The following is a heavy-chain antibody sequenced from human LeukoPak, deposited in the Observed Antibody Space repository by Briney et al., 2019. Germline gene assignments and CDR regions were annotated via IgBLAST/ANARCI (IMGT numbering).Heavy chain of an antibody. Sequence: GGSLRLSCVASGFSFSDDRMHCVRQAPGKGLVWVSRIYIDGVGTAYADFVKGRFIISRDNAKNTLYLQMNSLTSEDTAVYYCVTARGRFWGKGTTVTVSS. CDR1: GFSFSDDR. CDR2: IYIDGVGT. CDR3: VTARGRF. D-gene: IGHD3-10*01. V-gene: IGHV3-74*01. J-gene: IGHJ6*01.